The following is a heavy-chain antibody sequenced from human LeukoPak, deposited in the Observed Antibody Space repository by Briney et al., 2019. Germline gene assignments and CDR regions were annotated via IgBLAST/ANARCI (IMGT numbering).Heavy chain of an antibody. J-gene: IGHJ3*02. CDR1: GFTFSGYS. Sequence: GGSLRLSCAASGFTFSGYSMNWVRQAPGKGLEWVSSISSSSSYIYYAGSVKGRFTISRDNAKNSLYLQMNSLRAEDTAVYYCARVYGDYDDAFDIWGQGTMVTVSS. D-gene: IGHD4-17*01. CDR2: ISSSSSYI. V-gene: IGHV3-21*01. CDR3: ARVYGDYDDAFDI.